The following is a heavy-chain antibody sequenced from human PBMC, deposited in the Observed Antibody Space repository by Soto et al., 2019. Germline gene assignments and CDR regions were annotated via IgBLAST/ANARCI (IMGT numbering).Heavy chain of an antibody. D-gene: IGHD6-19*01. CDR2: IIPIFGTA. CDR3: ASGYSSGWYPFYYYYYGMDV. J-gene: IGHJ6*02. V-gene: IGHV1-69*01. Sequence: QVQLVESGGGVVQPGRSLRLSCAASGFTFSSYAISWVRQAPGQGLEWMGGIIPIFGTANYAQKFQGRVTITADESTSTAYMELSSLRSEDTAVYYCASGYSSGWYPFYYYYYGMDVWGQGTTVTVSS. CDR1: GFTFSSYA.